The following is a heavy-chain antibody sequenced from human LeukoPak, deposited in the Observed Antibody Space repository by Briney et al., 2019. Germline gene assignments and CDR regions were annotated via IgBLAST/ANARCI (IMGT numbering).Heavy chain of an antibody. V-gene: IGHV3-30-3*01. D-gene: IGHD5-18*01. CDR2: ISDDGSNK. CDR3: ARDQRIGGYSYGLTGNSDY. Sequence: GGSLRLSCAASGFTLSSYATHWVRQAPGRGLEWVAVISDDGSNKYYADSVKGRFTISRDNSKNTLYLQMNSLRTEDTAVYYCARDQRIGGYSYGLTGNSDYWGQRTLVTVPS. J-gene: IGHJ4*02. CDR1: GFTLSSYA.